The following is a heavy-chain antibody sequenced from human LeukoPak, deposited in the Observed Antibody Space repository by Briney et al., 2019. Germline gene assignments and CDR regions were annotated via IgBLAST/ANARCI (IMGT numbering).Heavy chain of an antibody. CDR2: INPSGGST. CDR3: ARKSRAIRIFDY. V-gene: IGHV1-46*01. D-gene: IGHD2-21*01. J-gene: IGHJ4*02. Sequence: ASVKVSCKASGYTFTSYYMHWVRQAPGQGLKWMGIINPSGGSTSYAQKFQGRVTMTRDTSTSTVYMELSSLRSEDTAVYYCARKSRAIRIFDYWGQGTLVTVSP. CDR1: GYTFTSYY.